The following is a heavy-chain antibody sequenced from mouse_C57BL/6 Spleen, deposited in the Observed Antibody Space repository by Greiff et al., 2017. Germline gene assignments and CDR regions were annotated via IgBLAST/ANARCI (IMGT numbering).Heavy chain of an antibody. Sequence: VQLQQSGAELVRPGASVTLSCKASGYTFTDYEMHWVKQTPVHGLEWIGAIDPETGGTAYNQKFKGKAILTADKSSSTAYMELRSLTSEDSAVYYCTRLRDGYHRYFDVWGTGTTVTVSS. CDR2: IDPETGGT. CDR3: TRLRDGYHRYFDV. J-gene: IGHJ1*03. CDR1: GYTFTDYE. V-gene: IGHV1-15*01. D-gene: IGHD2-3*01.